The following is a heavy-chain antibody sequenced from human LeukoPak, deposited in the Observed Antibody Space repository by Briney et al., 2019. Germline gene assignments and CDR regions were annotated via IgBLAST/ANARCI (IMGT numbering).Heavy chain of an antibody. J-gene: IGHJ4*02. CDR1: GFTFSSYA. CDR3: AKVEGYCSGGSCYAFDY. CDR2: ISGSGGST. V-gene: IGHV3-23*01. Sequence: QSGGSLRLSCAASGFTFSSYAMSWVRQAPGKGLEWVSAISGSGGSTYYADYVKGRFTISRDNSKNTLYLQMNSLRAEDTAVYYCAKVEGYCSGGSCYAFDYWGQGTLVTVSS. D-gene: IGHD2-15*01.